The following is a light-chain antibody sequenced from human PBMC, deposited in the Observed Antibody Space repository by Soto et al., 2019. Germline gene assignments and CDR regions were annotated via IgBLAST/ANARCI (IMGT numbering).Light chain of an antibody. CDR1: SSDVGSYNL. CDR2: EGT. Sequence: QSALTQPASVSGSPGQSITISCTGTSSDVGSYNLVSWYQKYPGKAPKLMIYEGTKRPSGVSNRFSGSKSGNTASLTISGLQAEDEADYYCCSSAGSRTVVFGGGTKLTVL. J-gene: IGLJ2*01. CDR3: CSSAGSRTVV. V-gene: IGLV2-23*01.